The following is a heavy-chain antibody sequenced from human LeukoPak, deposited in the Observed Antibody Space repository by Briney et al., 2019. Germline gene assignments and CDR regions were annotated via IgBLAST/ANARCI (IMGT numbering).Heavy chain of an antibody. CDR3: ARQMTSWPIDY. J-gene: IGHJ4*02. CDR1: GGSISSSGYY. CDR2: VYDSGGT. V-gene: IGHV4-39*01. Sequence: PSETLSLTCTVSGGSISSSGYYWGWIRQPPGKGLEWVGSVYDSGGTYYNPSLKSRVTVSVDTSRNQLSLRLTSVTPADTAVYYCARQMTSWPIDYWGQGTLVTVSS. D-gene: IGHD3-9*01.